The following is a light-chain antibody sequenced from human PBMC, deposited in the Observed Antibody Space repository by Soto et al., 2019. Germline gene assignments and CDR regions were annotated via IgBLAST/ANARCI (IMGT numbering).Light chain of an antibody. CDR2: DVD. Sequence: QSALTQPASVSGSPGQSITISCTGTSSDVGGYNYVSWYQQHPGTAPKLIIYDVDNRPSGVSSRFSGSKSGNTASLTISGLQAEDEADDYCSSDSSSITPKYVFGTGTKLTVL. CDR1: SSDVGGYNY. J-gene: IGLJ1*01. CDR3: SSDSSSITPKYV. V-gene: IGLV2-14*01.